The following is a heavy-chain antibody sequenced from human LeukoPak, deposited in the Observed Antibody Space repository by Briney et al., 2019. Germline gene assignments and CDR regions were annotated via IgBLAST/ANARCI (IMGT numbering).Heavy chain of an antibody. J-gene: IGHJ4*02. CDR3: ATAVFWSGYPTFDY. Sequence: ASVKVSCKVSGYTLTELSMHWVRQAPGKGLEWMGGFDPEDGETIYAQKFQGRVTMTEDTSTDTAYMELSSLRSEDTAVYYCATAVFWSGYPTFDYWGQGTLVTVSS. D-gene: IGHD3-3*01. CDR2: FDPEDGET. CDR1: GYTLTELS. V-gene: IGHV1-24*01.